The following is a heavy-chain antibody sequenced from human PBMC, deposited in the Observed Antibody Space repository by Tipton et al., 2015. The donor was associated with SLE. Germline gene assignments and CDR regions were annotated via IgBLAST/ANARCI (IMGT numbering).Heavy chain of an antibody. CDR2: AYTTGSP. V-gene: IGHV4-61*02. Sequence: TLSLTCTVSGVSISSASYYWNWNRQPAGKGLEWIGRAYTTGSPYYNPSLESRVAISMDTSKNQFSLKLTAVTAADTAVYYCARTLDALDIWGQGTMVTVSS. CDR1: GVSISSASYY. CDR3: ARTLDALDI. J-gene: IGHJ3*02.